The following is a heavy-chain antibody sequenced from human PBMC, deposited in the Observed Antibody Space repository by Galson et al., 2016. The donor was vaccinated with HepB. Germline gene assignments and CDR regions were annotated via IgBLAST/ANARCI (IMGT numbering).Heavy chain of an antibody. D-gene: IGHD2-21*01. CDR2: ISTSGITI. Sequence: LSLTCSIFGGSISSYSWTWIRQAPGKGLESISYISTSGITIYYADSVTGRFTISRDNAKNLWYLQMNSLRAEDTAVYYCARQYGGGAHHCDSWGHGTLVTVSS. CDR3: ARQYGGGAHHCDS. CDR1: GGSISSYS. J-gene: IGHJ5*01. V-gene: IGHV3-11*01.